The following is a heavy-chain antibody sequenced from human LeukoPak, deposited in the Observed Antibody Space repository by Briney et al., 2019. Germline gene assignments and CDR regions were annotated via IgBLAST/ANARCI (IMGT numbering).Heavy chain of an antibody. V-gene: IGHV3-33*01. CDR2: IRYDGRNK. CDR1: GFTLRSYD. CDR3: AREDVSSPYYYYGMDV. Sequence: GESLRLSCEASGFTLRSYDMHWVRQAPGKGLEWVAVIRYDGRNKYYADSVKGRFTISRDSSKNTLYLQMNSLRAEDTALYYCAREDVSSPYYYYGMDVWGQGTTVTVSS. J-gene: IGHJ6*02. D-gene: IGHD3-10*01.